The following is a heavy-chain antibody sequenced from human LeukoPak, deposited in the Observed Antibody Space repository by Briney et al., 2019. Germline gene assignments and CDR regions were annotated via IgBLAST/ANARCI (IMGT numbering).Heavy chain of an antibody. J-gene: IGHJ4*02. CDR3: ASYCSSTSCYYFDY. D-gene: IGHD2-2*01. V-gene: IGHV4-30-4*01. Sequence: SETLSLTCTVSGGSISSGDHYWSWIRQPPGKGLEWIGYIYYSGSTYYNPSLKSRVTISVDTSKNQFSPKLSSVTAADTAVYYCASYCSSTSCYYFDYWGQGTLVTVSS. CDR1: GGSISSGDHY. CDR2: IYYSGST.